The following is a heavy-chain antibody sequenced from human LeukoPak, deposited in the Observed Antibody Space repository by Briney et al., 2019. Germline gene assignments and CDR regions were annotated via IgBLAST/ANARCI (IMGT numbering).Heavy chain of an antibody. CDR2: ISYDGSNK. V-gene: IGHV3-30-3*01. CDR3: ARDHTLNAFDI. Sequence: PGRSLRLSCAASGFTFSSYAMHWVRQAPGKGLEWVAVISYDGSNKYYADSVKGRFTISRDNSKNTLYLQMNSLRAEDTAVYYCARDHTLNAFDIWGQGTMVTVSS. D-gene: IGHD2-2*02. J-gene: IGHJ3*02. CDR1: GFTFSSYA.